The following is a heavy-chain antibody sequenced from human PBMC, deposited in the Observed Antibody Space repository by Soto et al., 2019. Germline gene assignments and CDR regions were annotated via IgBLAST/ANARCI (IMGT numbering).Heavy chain of an antibody. Sequence: GGSLRLSRAASGFTFSSYSMNWVRPATGKGLEWVSSISSSSSYIYYADSVKGRFTISRDNAKNTLYLQMNSLRAEDTAVYYCAKDRSSSSWGILYYYYYGMDVWGQGTTVTVSS. CDR3: AKDRSSSSWGILYYYYYGMDV. D-gene: IGHD6-6*01. V-gene: IGHV3-21*01. CDR1: GFTFSSYS. CDR2: ISSSSSYI. J-gene: IGHJ6*02.